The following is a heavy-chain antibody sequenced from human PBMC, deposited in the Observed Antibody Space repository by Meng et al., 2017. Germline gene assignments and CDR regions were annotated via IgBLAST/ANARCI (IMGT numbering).Heavy chain of an antibody. D-gene: IGHD7-27*01. CDR1: GGPFRSYA. V-gene: IGHV1-69*01. CDR3: ASNDGTGDRTGGDY. CDR2: ISPIFGTA. Sequence: GQCGGEGRRPGSSVMVSCNASGGPFRSYAIIWVRQAPGQGLEWMGGISPIFGTANYAQKFQGRVTITADESTSTAYMELSSLRSEDTAVYYCASNDGTGDRTGGDYWGQGTLVTVSS. J-gene: IGHJ4*02.